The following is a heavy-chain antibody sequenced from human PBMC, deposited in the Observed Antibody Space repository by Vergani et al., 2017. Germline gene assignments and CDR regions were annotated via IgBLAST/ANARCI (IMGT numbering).Heavy chain of an antibody. D-gene: IGHD5-12*01. V-gene: IGHV4-59*01. CDR1: GGSISSYY. CDR2: IHYSGST. CDR3: ARDRGXSGYDGGFAQYYYYMDV. Sequence: QVQLQESGPGLVKPSETLSLTCSVSGGSISSYYWSWIRQPPGKGLEWIAYIHYSGSTNYNPSLKSRVTISVDTYKNQFSLKLSSVTAADTAVYYCARDRGXSGYDGGFAQYYYYMDVWGRGTTVTVSS. J-gene: IGHJ6*03.